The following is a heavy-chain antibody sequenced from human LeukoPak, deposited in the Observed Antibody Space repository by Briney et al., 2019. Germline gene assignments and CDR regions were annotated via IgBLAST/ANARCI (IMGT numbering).Heavy chain of an antibody. CDR1: GGSISSYD. Sequence: SETLSLTCTVSGGSISSYDWSWIRQPPGKGLEWIGYIYYSGSTNYNPSLKSRVTISVDTSKNQFSLKLSSVTAADTAVYYCARLAAGRWFDPWGQGTLVAVSS. D-gene: IGHD6-13*01. J-gene: IGHJ5*02. V-gene: IGHV4-59*08. CDR3: ARLAAGRWFDP. CDR2: IYYSGST.